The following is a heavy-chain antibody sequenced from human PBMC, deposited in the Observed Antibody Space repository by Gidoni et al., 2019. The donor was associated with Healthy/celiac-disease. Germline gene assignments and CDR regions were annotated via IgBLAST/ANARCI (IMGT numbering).Heavy chain of an antibody. CDR3: SRAREGSGYAALDAFDI. CDR2: IIPIFGTA. CDR1: GGTFSSYA. D-gene: IGHD5-12*01. J-gene: IGHJ3*02. V-gene: IGHV1-69*01. Sequence: QVQLVQSGAEVKKPGSSVKVSCKASGGTFSSYAISWVRQAPGQGLEWMGGIIPIFGTANYAQKFQGRVTITADESTSTAYMELSSLRSEDTAVYYCSRAREGSGYAALDAFDIWGQGTMVTVSS.